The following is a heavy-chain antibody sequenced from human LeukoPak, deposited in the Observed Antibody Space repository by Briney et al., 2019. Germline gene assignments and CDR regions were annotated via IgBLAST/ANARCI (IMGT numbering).Heavy chain of an antibody. CDR2: IIPIFGTA. CDR1: GGTFISYA. J-gene: IGHJ6*03. CDR3: ASSDGGNSVSMDV. Sequence: SVKVSCKASGGTFISYAISWVRQAPGQGLEWMGRIIPIFGTANYAQKFQGRVTITTDESTSTAYMELSSLRSEDTAVYYCASSDGGNSVSMDVWGKGTTVTVSS. V-gene: IGHV1-69*05. D-gene: IGHD4-23*01.